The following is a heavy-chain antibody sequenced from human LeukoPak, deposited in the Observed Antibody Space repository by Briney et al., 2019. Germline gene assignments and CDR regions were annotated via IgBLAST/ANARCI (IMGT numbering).Heavy chain of an antibody. Sequence: GGSLRLSCAASGFTFSSYEMNWVRQAPGKGLEWLSYINNSGGTIYYADSVKGRFTISRDTAKNSLYLQMNSLRAEDTAVYYCARRYSSSWYWFDPWGQGTLVTVSS. CDR2: INNSGGTI. V-gene: IGHV3-48*03. J-gene: IGHJ5*02. CDR3: ARRYSSSWYWFDP. CDR1: GFTFSSYE. D-gene: IGHD6-13*01.